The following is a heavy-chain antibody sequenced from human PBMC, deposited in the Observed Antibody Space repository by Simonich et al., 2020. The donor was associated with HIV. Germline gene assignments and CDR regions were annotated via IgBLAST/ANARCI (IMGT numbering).Heavy chain of an antibody. CDR3: ASGGSISSVWADDY. CDR1: GFTFSSYA. J-gene: IGHJ4*02. V-gene: IGHV3-30*01. D-gene: IGHD3-16*01. CDR2: IPYDGSNK. Sequence: QVQLVESGGGVVQPGRSLRLSCAASGFTFSSYAMHWVRQAPGKGLEWVAVIPYDGSNKYYAHSVEGRFTISRDNSKNTLYLKMNGLRAEDTAVYYCASGGSISSVWADDYWSQGTLVTVSS.